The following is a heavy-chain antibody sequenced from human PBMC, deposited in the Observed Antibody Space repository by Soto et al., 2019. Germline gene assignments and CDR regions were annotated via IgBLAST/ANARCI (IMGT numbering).Heavy chain of an antibody. CDR1: GFTFTSSA. V-gene: IGHV1-58*01. CDR3: AAGGSGSTLSLDAFDI. J-gene: IGHJ3*02. D-gene: IGHD1-26*01. CDR2: IVVGSGNT. Sequence: QMQLVQSGPEVKKPGTSVKVSCKASGFTFTSSAVQWVRQARGQRLEWIGWIVVGSGNTNYAQKFQERVTITRDMSTSTAYRELSSLVSEDTAVYYCAAGGSGSTLSLDAFDIWGQGTMVTVSS.